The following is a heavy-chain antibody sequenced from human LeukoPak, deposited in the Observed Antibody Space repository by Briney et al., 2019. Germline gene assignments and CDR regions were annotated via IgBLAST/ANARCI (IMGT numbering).Heavy chain of an antibody. D-gene: IGHD3-3*01. J-gene: IGHJ4*02. CDR2: IYQSGIA. CDR1: GYSISSGYY. Sequence: SSETLSLTCTVSGYSISSGYYWGWIRPPPGKGREWIGMIYQSGIAYNTPSLKSRVTISVDTSKNQFSLKLSSVTAADTAVYYCARDRGFWSGYSNDYWGQGTLVTVSS. CDR3: ARDRGFWSGYSNDY. V-gene: IGHV4-38-2*02.